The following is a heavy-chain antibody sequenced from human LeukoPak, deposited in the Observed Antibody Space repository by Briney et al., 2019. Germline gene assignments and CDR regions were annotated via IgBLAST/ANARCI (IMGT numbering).Heavy chain of an antibody. CDR3: ARDQPYYYDSSGYAFDI. CDR1: GGSISSYY. D-gene: IGHD3-22*01. Sequence: SETLSLTCTVSGGSISSYYWSWIRQPPGKGLEWIGYIYYSGSTNYNPSLKSRITISVDTSKNQFSLKLSSVTAADTAVYYCARDQPYYYDSSGYAFDIWGQGTMVTVSS. J-gene: IGHJ3*02. CDR2: IYYSGST. V-gene: IGHV4-59*01.